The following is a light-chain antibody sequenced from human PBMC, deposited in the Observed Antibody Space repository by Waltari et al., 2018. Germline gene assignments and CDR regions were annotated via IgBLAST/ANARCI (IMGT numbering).Light chain of an antibody. CDR1: ECVSRA. V-gene: IGKV3-20*01. Sequence: EIVLTQSPGTLSLSVGERATVSCRASECVSRALAWYQQKPGQAPRLLIYGASTRATGIPDRFSGSGSGTGFSLTISRLEPDDFAVYYCQHYLRLPVTFGQGTTVEI. J-gene: IGKJ1*01. CDR2: GAS. CDR3: QHYLRLPVT.